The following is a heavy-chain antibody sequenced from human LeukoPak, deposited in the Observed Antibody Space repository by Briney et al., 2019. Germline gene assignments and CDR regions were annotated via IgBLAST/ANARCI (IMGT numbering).Heavy chain of an antibody. J-gene: IGHJ4*02. V-gene: IGHV4-34*01. Sequence: ETLSLTCAVYGGSFSGYYWSWIRQPPGKGLEWIGEINHSGSTNHNPSLKSRVTISVDTSKNQFSLKLSSVTAADTAVYYCARYSSSSSVYYWGQGTLVTVSS. D-gene: IGHD6-6*01. CDR3: ARYSSSSSVYY. CDR2: INHSGST. CDR1: GGSFSGYY.